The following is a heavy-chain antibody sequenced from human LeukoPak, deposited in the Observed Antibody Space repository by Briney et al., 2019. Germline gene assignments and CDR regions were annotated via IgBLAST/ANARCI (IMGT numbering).Heavy chain of an antibody. J-gene: IGHJ6*02. Sequence: GGSLRLSCAASGFTFSSYSMNWVRQAPGKGLEWVSYISSSSSTIYYADSVKGRFTISRDNAKNSLYLQMNSLRAEDTAVYYCARVGGDSVYYYGMDVWGQGTTVTVSS. CDR2: ISSSSSTI. D-gene: IGHD4-17*01. CDR1: GFTFSSYS. CDR3: ARVGGDSVYYYGMDV. V-gene: IGHV3-48*04.